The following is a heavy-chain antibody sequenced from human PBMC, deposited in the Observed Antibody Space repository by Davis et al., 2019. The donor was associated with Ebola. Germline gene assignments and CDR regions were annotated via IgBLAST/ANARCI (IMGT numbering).Heavy chain of an antibody. CDR3: ARGGYDFWSGYYYFDY. J-gene: IGHJ4*02. CDR1: GGSISTYY. CDR2: TYYIGLT. D-gene: IGHD3-3*01. Sequence: SETLSLTCTVSGGSISTYYWSWIRQPPGKGLERFGYTYYIGLTTCSPSLKTRVTMSVDTSKKQFSLKLSSVTDADTAVYYCARGGYDFWSGYYYFDYWGQGTLVTVSS. V-gene: IGHV4-59*01.